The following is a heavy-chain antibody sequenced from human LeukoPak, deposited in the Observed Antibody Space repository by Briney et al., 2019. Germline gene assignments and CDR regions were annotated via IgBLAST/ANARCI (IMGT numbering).Heavy chain of an antibody. D-gene: IGHD3-10*01. Sequence: NASETLSLTCTVSGGSISSYYWSWIRQPAGKGLEYIGRIYSTGSTNYNPSLRSRVTISVDTSKNHFSLKLSSVTAADTAVYYCARDQTYSGSGIYTYFDYWGQGILVTVST. CDR2: IYSTGST. J-gene: IGHJ4*02. V-gene: IGHV4-4*07. CDR1: GGSISSYY. CDR3: ARDQTYSGSGIYTYFDY.